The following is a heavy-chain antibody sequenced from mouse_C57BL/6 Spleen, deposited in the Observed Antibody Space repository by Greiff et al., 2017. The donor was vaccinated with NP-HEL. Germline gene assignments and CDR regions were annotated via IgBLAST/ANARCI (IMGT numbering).Heavy chain of an antibody. CDR1: GYTFTSYW. V-gene: IGHV1-50*01. Sequence: VQLQQPGAELVKPGASVKLSCKASGYTFTSYWMQWVKQRPGQGLEWIGEIDPSDSYTNYNQKFKGKATLTVDTSSSTAYMQLSSLTSEDSAVYYCARGDYDYYFDYWGQGTTLTVSS. CDR3: ARGDYDYYFDY. J-gene: IGHJ2*01. D-gene: IGHD2-4*01. CDR2: IDPSDSYT.